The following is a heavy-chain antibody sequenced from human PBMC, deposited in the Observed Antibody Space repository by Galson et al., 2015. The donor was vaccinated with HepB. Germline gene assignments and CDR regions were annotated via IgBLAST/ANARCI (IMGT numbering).Heavy chain of an antibody. Sequence: SLRLSCAASGFTFSSYAMHWVRQAPGKGLEWVAVISYDGSNKYYADSVKGRFTISRDNSKNTLYLQMNSLRAEDTAVYYCASLQWFGELLLVDYYYYGMDVWGQGTTVTVSS. V-gene: IGHV3-30-3*01. CDR1: GFTFSSYA. CDR3: ASLQWFGELLLVDYYYYGMDV. CDR2: ISYDGSNK. D-gene: IGHD3-10*01. J-gene: IGHJ6*02.